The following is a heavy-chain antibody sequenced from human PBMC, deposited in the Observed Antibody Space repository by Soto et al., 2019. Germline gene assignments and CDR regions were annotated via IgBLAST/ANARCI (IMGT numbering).Heavy chain of an antibody. V-gene: IGHV4-30-2*01. D-gene: IGHD6-6*01. CDR1: GGSISSGGYS. J-gene: IGHJ4*02. Sequence: QLQLQESGSGLVKPSQTLSLTCAVSGGSISSGGYSWSWIRQPPGKGLEWIGYIYHSGSTYYNPSLKSRVTIPVDRSKNQFSLKLSSVTAADTAVYYCASYNSSSSNFDYWGQGTLVTVSS. CDR3: ASYNSSSSNFDY. CDR2: IYHSGST.